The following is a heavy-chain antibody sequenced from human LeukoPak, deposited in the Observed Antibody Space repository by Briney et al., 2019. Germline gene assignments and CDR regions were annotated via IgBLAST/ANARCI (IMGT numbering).Heavy chain of an antibody. CDR1: GYSISSGYY. CDR2: IYHIGST. D-gene: IGHD1-26*01. Sequence: SETLSLTCTVSGYSISSGYYGGWIRQPPGKGLEGIGSIYHIGSTYYNPSLKSRVTISVNTSKNQFSLKLSSVTAADTAVYYCASALGGSYYYMDVWGKGTTVTVSS. V-gene: IGHV4-38-2*02. J-gene: IGHJ6*03. CDR3: ASALGGSYYYMDV.